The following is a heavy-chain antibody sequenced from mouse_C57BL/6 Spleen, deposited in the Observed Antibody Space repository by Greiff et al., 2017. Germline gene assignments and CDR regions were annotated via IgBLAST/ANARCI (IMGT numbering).Heavy chain of an antibody. J-gene: IGHJ4*01. Sequence: EVQGVESGPVLVKPGASVKMSCKASGYTFTDYYMNWVKQSHGKSLEWIGVINPYNGGTSYNQKFKGKATLTVDKSSSTAYMELNSLTSEDSAVYYCARDNYYGSRGAMDYWGQGTSVTVSS. CDR2: INPYNGGT. CDR1: GYTFTDYY. D-gene: IGHD1-1*01. V-gene: IGHV1-19*01. CDR3: ARDNYYGSRGAMDY.